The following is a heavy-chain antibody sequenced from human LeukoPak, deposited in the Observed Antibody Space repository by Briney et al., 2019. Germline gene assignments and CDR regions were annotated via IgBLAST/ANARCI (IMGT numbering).Heavy chain of an antibody. V-gene: IGHV1-69*06. CDR1: GGTFSSYA. CDR3: AGSYYKSYFDY. Sequence: SVKVSCKASGGTFSSYAISWVRQAPGQGLEWMGGIIPIFGTANYAQKFQGRVTITADKSTSAAYMELSSLRSEDTAVYYCAGSYYKSYFDYWGQGTLVTVSS. J-gene: IGHJ4*02. D-gene: IGHD3-10*01. CDR2: IIPIFGTA.